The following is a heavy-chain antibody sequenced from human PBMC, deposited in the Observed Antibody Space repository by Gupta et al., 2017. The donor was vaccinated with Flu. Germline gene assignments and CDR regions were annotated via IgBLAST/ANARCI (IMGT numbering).Heavy chain of an antibody. CDR3: ARGEKKGDSSSSFDY. Sequence: EVQLVETGGGLIQPGGSLRLSCAASGFTVSSNYMRWVRQAPGKGLAWVSVIYSGGITYYADSVKGRFTISRDNSKNTLYLQMNSLRAEDTAVYYCARGEKKGDSSSSFDYWGQGTLVTVSS. D-gene: IGHD3-22*01. V-gene: IGHV3-53*02. CDR2: IYSGGIT. CDR1: GFTVSSNY. J-gene: IGHJ4*02.